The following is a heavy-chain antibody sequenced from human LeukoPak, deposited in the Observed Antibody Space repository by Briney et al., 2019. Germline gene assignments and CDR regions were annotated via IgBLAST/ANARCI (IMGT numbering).Heavy chain of an antibody. CDR3: ARDRWELPVDY. CDR1: GFTFSSYG. V-gene: IGHV3-33*01. D-gene: IGHD1-26*01. CDR2: IWYDGSNK. Sequence: GGSLRLSRAASGFTFSSYGMHWVRQAPGKGLEWVAVIWYDGSNKYYADSVKGRFTISRDNSKNTLYLQMNSLRAEDTAVYYCARDRWELPVDYWGQGTLVTVSS. J-gene: IGHJ4*02.